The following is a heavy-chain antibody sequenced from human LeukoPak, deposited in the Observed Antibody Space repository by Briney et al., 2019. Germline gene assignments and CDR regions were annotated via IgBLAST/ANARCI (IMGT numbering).Heavy chain of an antibody. J-gene: IGHJ3*02. Sequence: GGSLRLSCTASGFTFTNHAMSWVRQAPGKGLEWVSALTGGGGSTYYADSVKGRFTISRDNAKNSLYLQMNSLRAEDTAVYYCASGRASAGISAFDIWGQGTLVTVSS. CDR2: LTGGGGST. V-gene: IGHV3-23*01. CDR1: GFTFTNHA. CDR3: ASGRASAGISAFDI. D-gene: IGHD6-13*01.